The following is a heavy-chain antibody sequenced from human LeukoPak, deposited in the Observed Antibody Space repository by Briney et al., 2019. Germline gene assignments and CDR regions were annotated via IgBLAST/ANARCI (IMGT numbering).Heavy chain of an antibody. CDR3: AKDVGGTNFHYMDV. CDR2: ISGSGDST. J-gene: IGHJ6*03. Sequence: GSLRLSCAASGFTFTSFALTWVRQAPGKGPEWVSTISGSGDSTYYADSVQGRFTISRDNSKNTLYVQMSSLRVEDTAVYYCAKDVGGTNFHYMDVWGKGTTVTVSS. D-gene: IGHD1-14*01. V-gene: IGHV3-23*01. CDR1: GFTFTSFA.